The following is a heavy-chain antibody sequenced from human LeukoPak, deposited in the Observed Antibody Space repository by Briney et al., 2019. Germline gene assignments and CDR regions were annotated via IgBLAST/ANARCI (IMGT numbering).Heavy chain of an antibody. D-gene: IGHD5-12*01. Sequence: SETLSLTCTVSGYSISSTYDWGWIRQPPGKELEWVGSVFHSGNTYYNPSLKSRLTMSVDTSKNQFSLKLDSVTAADTAVYFCARGMAVGYDYNWFDSWGPGTLVTVSS. J-gene: IGHJ5*01. V-gene: IGHV4-38-2*02. CDR3: ARGMAVGYDYNWFDS. CDR2: VFHSGNT. CDR1: GYSISSTYD.